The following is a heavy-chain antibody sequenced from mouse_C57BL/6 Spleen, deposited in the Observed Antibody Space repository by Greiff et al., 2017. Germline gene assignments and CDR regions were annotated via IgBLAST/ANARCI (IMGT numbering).Heavy chain of an antibody. CDR3: ARGDDGYYEGAMDY. D-gene: IGHD2-3*01. CDR2: ISYDGSN. J-gene: IGHJ4*01. CDR1: GYSITSGYY. Sequence: EVQVVESGPGLVKPSQSLSLTCSVTGYSITSGYYWNWIRQFPGNKLEWMGYISYDGSNNYNPSLKNRISITRDTSKNQFFLKLNSVTTEDTATYYCARGDDGYYEGAMDYWGQGTSVTVSS. V-gene: IGHV3-6*01.